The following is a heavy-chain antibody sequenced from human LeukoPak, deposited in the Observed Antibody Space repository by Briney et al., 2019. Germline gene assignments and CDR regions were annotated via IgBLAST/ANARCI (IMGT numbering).Heavy chain of an antibody. Sequence: GASVKVSCKASGGTFSSYAISWVRQAPGQGLEWMGRIIPIFGIANYARKFQGRVTITADKSTSTAYMELSSLRSEDTAVYYCARAGSVPEYSSSPSSIYYYGMDVWGQGTTVTVSS. CDR1: GGTFSSYA. D-gene: IGHD6-6*01. CDR3: ARAGSVPEYSSSPSSIYYYGMDV. V-gene: IGHV1-69*04. CDR2: IIPIFGIA. J-gene: IGHJ6*02.